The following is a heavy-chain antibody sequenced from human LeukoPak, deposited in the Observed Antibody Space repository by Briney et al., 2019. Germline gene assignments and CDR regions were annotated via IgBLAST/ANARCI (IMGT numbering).Heavy chain of an antibody. J-gene: IGHJ4*02. V-gene: IGHV1-24*01. CDR1: GYTLTELS. Sequence: ASVKVSCKVSGYTLTELSMHWVRQAPGKGLEWMGGFDPEDGETIYAQKFQGRVTMTEDTSTDTAYMELSSLGSEDTAVYYCATYIVVPAAMPNNFDYWGQGTLVTVSS. D-gene: IGHD2-2*01. CDR3: ATYIVVPAAMPNNFDY. CDR2: FDPEDGET.